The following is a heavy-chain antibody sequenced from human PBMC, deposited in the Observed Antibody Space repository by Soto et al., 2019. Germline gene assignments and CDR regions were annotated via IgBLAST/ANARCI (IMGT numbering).Heavy chain of an antibody. Sequence: ASVKVSCKASGFTFTSSAVQWVRQARGQRLEWIGWIVVGSGNTNYAQKFQERVTITRDMSTSTAYMELSSLRSDDTAVYYCARDLLQMGTTRYQFDYWGQGTLVTVSS. CDR1: GFTFTSSA. V-gene: IGHV1-58*01. J-gene: IGHJ4*02. CDR3: ARDLLQMGTTRYQFDY. CDR2: IVVGSGNT. D-gene: IGHD3-9*01.